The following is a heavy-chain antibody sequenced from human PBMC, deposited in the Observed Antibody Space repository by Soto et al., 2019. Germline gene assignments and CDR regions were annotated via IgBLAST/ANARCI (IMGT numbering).Heavy chain of an antibody. Sequence: ASVKVSCKASGYTFTSYAMHWVRQAPGQRLEWMGWINAGNGNTKYSQKFQGRVTITRDTSASTAYMELSSLRSEDTAVYYCAREHVAAIMFENWFVPWGQGTLVTVSS. CDR1: GYTFTSYA. CDR2: INAGNGNT. V-gene: IGHV1-3*01. D-gene: IGHD6-13*01. CDR3: AREHVAAIMFENWFVP. J-gene: IGHJ5*02.